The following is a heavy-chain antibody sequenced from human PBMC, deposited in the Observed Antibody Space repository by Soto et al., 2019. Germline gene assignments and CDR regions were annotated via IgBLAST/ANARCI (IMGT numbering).Heavy chain of an antibody. CDR1: RFTFSDHG. CDR2: ISYDDNNK. J-gene: IGHJ3*02. Sequence: QLHLVESGGGVVQPGRSLRLYYTASRFTFSDHGMHWVRQAPGKGLEWVAIISYDDNNKYYADSVKGRFAISRDNSKNTLYLQMNNLKPQDTASYYCAKDVASGWYGDACDIWGQGTMVTVSS. D-gene: IGHD6-19*01. CDR3: AKDVASGWYGDACDI. V-gene: IGHV3-30*18.